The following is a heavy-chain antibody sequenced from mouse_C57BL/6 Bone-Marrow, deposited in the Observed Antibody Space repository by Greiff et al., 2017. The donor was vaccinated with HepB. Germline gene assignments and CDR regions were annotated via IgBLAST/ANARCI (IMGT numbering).Heavy chain of an antibody. J-gene: IGHJ3*01. CDR1: GFSLTSYG. D-gene: IGHD2-4*01. V-gene: IGHV2-2*01. CDR3: ARTDYDGLAWFAY. Sequence: VQGVESGPGLVQPSQSLSITCTVSGFSLTSYGVHWVRQSPGKGLEWLGVIWSGGSTDYNAAFISRLSISKDNSKSQVFFKMNSLQADDTAIYYCARTDYDGLAWFAYWGQGTLVTVSA. CDR2: IWSGGST.